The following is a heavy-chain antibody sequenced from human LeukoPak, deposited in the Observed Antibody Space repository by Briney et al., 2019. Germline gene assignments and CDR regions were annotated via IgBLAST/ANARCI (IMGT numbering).Heavy chain of an antibody. J-gene: IGHJ4*02. CDR1: GYTLTELS. V-gene: IGHV1-24*01. Sequence: ASVKVSCKVSGYTLTELSMHWVRQAPGKGLEWMGGFDPEDGETIYAQKFQGRVTMTEDTSTDTAYMELSSLRSEDTAVYYCATTPTGMVRAAFDYWGQGTLVTVSS. CDR3: ATTPTGMVRAAFDY. CDR2: FDPEDGET. D-gene: IGHD3-10*01.